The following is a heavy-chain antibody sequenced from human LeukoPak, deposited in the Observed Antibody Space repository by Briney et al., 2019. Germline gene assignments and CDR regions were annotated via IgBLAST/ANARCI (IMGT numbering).Heavy chain of an antibody. CDR1: GFTFSSYA. CDR2: ISGSGGST. Sequence: GGSLRLSCAASGFTFSSYAMSWVRQAPGKGLEGVSAISGSGGSTYYADSVKGRFTISRDNSKNTLYLQMNSLRAEDTAVYYCAKTPSGWYWYFDLWGRGTLVTVSS. J-gene: IGHJ2*01. CDR3: AKTPSGWYWYFDL. D-gene: IGHD6-19*01. V-gene: IGHV3-23*01.